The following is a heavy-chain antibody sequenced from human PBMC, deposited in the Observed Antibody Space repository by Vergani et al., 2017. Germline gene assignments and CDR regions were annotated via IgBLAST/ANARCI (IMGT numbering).Heavy chain of an antibody. D-gene: IGHD6-25*01. J-gene: IGHJ6*03. V-gene: IGHV4-38-2*01. CDR3: ARVDXQVPATSHFYYMDV. CDR1: GYSISSGYY. Sequence: QVQLQESGPGLVKPSETLALTCAVSGYSISSGYYWGWIRQPPGKGLEWIGYIFYSGTTYDNPSLRSRLTISVDTSQNQFSLKLRSVTAADTAVYYCARVDXQVPATSHFYYMDVWGKGTTVTVSS. CDR2: IFYSGTT.